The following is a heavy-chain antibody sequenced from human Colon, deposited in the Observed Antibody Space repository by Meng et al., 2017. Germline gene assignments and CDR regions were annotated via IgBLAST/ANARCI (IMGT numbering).Heavy chain of an antibody. CDR3: ARASLFGGGDY. J-gene: IGHJ4*02. Sequence: QVELVQSGAEVKRPGSSVKVSCKASGDRFNDYAFSWVRQAPGQGLEWMGWISAYNGNTNYAQKFEGRVTMTTDTSTSTAYMELRNLTSDDTAVYYCARASLFGGGDYWGQGTLVTVSS. CDR2: ISAYNGNT. D-gene: IGHD3-3*01. CDR1: GDRFNDYA. V-gene: IGHV1-18*01.